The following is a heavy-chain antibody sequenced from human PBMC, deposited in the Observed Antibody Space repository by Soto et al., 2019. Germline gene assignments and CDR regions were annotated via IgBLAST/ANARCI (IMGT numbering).Heavy chain of an antibody. CDR3: ARGYGGNFGY. Sequence: PSETLSLTCDVSAYSISSGHYWAWVRQPPGKGLEWIGTLYHSGSTYSNPSLRSRVTISIDTSKTQFSLKLSSVTAADTAVYYCARGYGGNFGYWAQ. CDR2: LYHSGST. CDR1: AYSISSGHY. V-gene: IGHV4-38-2*01. J-gene: IGHJ4*02. D-gene: IGHD4-17*01.